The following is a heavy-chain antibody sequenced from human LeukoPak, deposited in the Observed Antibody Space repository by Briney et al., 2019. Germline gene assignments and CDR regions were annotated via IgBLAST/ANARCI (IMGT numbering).Heavy chain of an antibody. CDR1: GSSFTNYR. Sequence: GASLEISCKGSGSSFTNYRISWVRHMPGRGLEWMGWIDANDSYTNYNPSFQGHVTISADKSSSTAYLQWSSLKASDTAIYYSARHVLYSHGPKWWFDPWGQGTLVTVSS. CDR3: ARHVLYSHGPKWWFDP. CDR2: IDANDSYT. J-gene: IGHJ5*02. V-gene: IGHV5-10-1*01. D-gene: IGHD5-18*01.